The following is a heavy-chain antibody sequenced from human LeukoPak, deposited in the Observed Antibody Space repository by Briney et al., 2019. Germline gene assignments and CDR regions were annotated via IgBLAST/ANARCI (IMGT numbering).Heavy chain of an antibody. CDR2: IYYSGST. CDR3: ARHGLRWPNYYYYGMDV. J-gene: IGHJ6*02. D-gene: IGHD4-23*01. V-gene: IGHV4-59*08. Sequence: SETLSLTCTVSGGSISSYYWSWIRQPPGKGLEWIGYIYYSGSTNYNPSLKSRVTISVDTSKNQFSLKLSSVTAADTAVYYCARHGLRWPNYYYYGMDVWGQGTTVTVSS. CDR1: GGSISSYY.